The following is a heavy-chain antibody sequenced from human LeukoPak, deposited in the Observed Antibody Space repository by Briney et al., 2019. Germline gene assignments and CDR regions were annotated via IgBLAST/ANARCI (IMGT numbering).Heavy chain of an antibody. CDR2: TYYRSKWYN. Sequence: SQTLTLTCAISGDSVSSNSAAWNWIRQSPSRGLEWQGRTYYRSKWYNDYAVSVKSRITINPDTSKNQFSLQLNSVTPEDTAVYYCARDRDDYGYSYGSTFDYWGQGTLVTVSS. J-gene: IGHJ4*02. D-gene: IGHD5-18*01. V-gene: IGHV6-1*01. CDR3: ARDRDDYGYSYGSTFDY. CDR1: GDSVSSNSAA.